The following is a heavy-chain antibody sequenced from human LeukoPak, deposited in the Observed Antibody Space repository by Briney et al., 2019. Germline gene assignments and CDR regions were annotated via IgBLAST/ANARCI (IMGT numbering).Heavy chain of an antibody. CDR3: ARDLGGRGNY. V-gene: IGHV3-33*01. CDR1: GFPLSSFG. D-gene: IGHD3-16*01. J-gene: IGHJ4*02. CDR2: IWSDGSNQ. Sequence: GRSLRLSCVASGFPLSSFGMHRVRQAPGKGLEWVAVIWSDGSNQYYGDSVRGRFTISRDNSKNTLYLQMNSLRAEDTAVYHCARDLGGRGNYWGQGALVTVSS.